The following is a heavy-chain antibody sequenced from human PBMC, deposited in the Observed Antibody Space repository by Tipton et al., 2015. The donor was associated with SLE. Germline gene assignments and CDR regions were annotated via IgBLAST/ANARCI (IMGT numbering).Heavy chain of an antibody. J-gene: IGHJ6*02. D-gene: IGHD1-1*01. CDR2: IYYSGTT. V-gene: IGHV4-59*11. CDR1: GGSINSHF. Sequence: TLSLTCSVSGGSINSHFWSWIRQSPGKGLEWIGYIYYSGTTNYNPSLKSRVTISRDNAKNSLFLQMNSLTDEDTALYHCAKDTNFFFYGMDVWGQGTTVTVSS. CDR3: AKDTNFFFYGMDV.